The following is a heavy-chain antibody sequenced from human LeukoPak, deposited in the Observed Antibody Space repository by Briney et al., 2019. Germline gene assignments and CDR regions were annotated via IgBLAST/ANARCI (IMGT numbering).Heavy chain of an antibody. J-gene: IGHJ4*02. Sequence: PGGSLRLSCAASGFTFSSYGMHWVRQAPGKGLEWVSSISSSSSYIYYADSVKGRFTISRDNAKNSLYLQMNSLRAEDTAVYYCARDRYCSGGSCYCYDYWGQGTLVTVSS. CDR1: GFTFSSYG. V-gene: IGHV3-21*01. CDR2: ISSSSSYI. D-gene: IGHD2-15*01. CDR3: ARDRYCSGGSCYCYDY.